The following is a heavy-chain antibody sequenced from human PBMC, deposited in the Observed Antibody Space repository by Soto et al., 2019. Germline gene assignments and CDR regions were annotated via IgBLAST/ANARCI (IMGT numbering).Heavy chain of an antibody. Sequence: GGSLRLSCAASGFTFSSYAMSWVRQAPGKGLEWVSAISGSGGSTYYADSVKGRFTISRDNSKNTLYLQMNSLRAEDTAVYYCALVGGWPYWYFDLWGRGTLVTVSS. CDR2: ISGSGGST. J-gene: IGHJ2*01. CDR1: GFTFSSYA. V-gene: IGHV3-23*01. CDR3: ALVGGWPYWYFDL. D-gene: IGHD6-19*01.